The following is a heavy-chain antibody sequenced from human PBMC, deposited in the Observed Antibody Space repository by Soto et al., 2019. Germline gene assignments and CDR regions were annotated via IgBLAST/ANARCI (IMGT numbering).Heavy chain of an antibody. J-gene: IGHJ4*02. CDR1: GVTFSTYA. D-gene: IGHD2-15*01. CDR2: VSSGGGT. V-gene: IGHV3-23*01. CDR3: AKRRGAGGHFDY. Sequence: EVELLESGGGLVQPEGSLRLSCAASGVTFSTYAMGWVRQAPGKGLEWVSVVSSGGGTHYADSVKGRFTVSRDNSKNTLALQMNSLRADDTAVYYCAKRRGAGGHFDYWGQGALVTVSS.